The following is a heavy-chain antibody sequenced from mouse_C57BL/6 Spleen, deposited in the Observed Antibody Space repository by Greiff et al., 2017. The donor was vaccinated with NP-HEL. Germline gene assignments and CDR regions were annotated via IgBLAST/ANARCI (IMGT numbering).Heavy chain of an antibody. CDR2: ISSGSSTI. D-gene: IGHD3-3*01. CDR3: ARRALPAWFAY. V-gene: IGHV5-17*01. CDR1: GFTFSDYG. J-gene: IGHJ3*01. Sequence: VQLKQSGGGLVKPGGSLKLSCAASGFTFSDYGMHWVRQAPEKGLEWVAYISSGSSTIYYADTVKGRFTISRDNAKNTLFLQMTSLRSEDTAMYYCARRALPAWFAYWGQGTLVTVSA.